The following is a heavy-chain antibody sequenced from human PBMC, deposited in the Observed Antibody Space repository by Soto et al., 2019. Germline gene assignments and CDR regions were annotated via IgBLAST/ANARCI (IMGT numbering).Heavy chain of an antibody. CDR3: ARDLAAGTCDY. V-gene: IGHV1-18*01. CDR2: ISAYNGNT. J-gene: IGHJ4*02. D-gene: IGHD6-13*01. CDR1: GYTFNSYA. Sequence: QVQLVQSGAEVKKPGASVKVSCKASGYTFNSYAISWVRQAPGQGLEWMGWISAYNGNTNYAQMLQGRVTMTTDTSTSTAYMERMSLRSDDTAVYYCARDLAAGTCDYWGQGTLVTVSS.